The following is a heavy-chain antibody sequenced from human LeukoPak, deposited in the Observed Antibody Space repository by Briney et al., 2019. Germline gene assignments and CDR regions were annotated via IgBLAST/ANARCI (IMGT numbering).Heavy chain of an antibody. J-gene: IGHJ4*02. V-gene: IGHV3-23*01. CDR3: AKNAGYSYGLYYFDY. CDR2: IISSGGVT. CDR1: GFPFSSYA. Sequence: GGSLRLSCTASGFPFSSYAMSWVRQAPGKGLERVSSIISSGGVTYYTDSLKGRFTISRDNSRNTVYLQMDSLRAEDSAVYYCAKNAGYSYGLYYFDYWGQGTLVTVSS. D-gene: IGHD5-18*01.